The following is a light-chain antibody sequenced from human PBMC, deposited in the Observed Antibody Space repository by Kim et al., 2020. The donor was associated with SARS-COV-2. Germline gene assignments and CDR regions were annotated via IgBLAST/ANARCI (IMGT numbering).Light chain of an antibody. V-gene: IGLV2-14*03. CDR2: DVS. J-gene: IGLJ1*01. Sequence: QSALTQPASVSGSPGQSITISCTGTSSDVGGYNYVSWYQQHPDKAPKLMIYDVSNRPSGVSNRFSGSKSGNTASLTISGLQAEDEADYYCSSYTSSSTLEVFGTGTQLTVL. CDR3: SSYTSSSTLEV. CDR1: SSDVGGYNY.